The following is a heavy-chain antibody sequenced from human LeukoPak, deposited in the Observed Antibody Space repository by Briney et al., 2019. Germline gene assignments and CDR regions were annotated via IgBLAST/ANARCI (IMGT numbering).Heavy chain of an antibody. J-gene: IGHJ4*02. CDR1: GFTLSSYE. CDR2: IDYDGGSG. D-gene: IGHD5-18*01. Sequence: GGSLRLSCTVSGFTLSSYEMSWIRQAPGKGLEWVSSIDYDGGSGHYADSVKGRFTISRDNAKNSLYLQMNGLRAEDTAVYYCARDLGGYSYGSHFDYWGQGTLVTVSS. V-gene: IGHV3-48*03. CDR3: ARDLGGYSYGSHFDY.